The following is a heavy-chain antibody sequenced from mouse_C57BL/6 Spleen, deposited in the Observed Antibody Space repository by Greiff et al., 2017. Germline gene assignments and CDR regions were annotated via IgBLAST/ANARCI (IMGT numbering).Heavy chain of an antibody. D-gene: IGHD1-1*01. V-gene: IGHV14-3*01. CDR3: AREEDGSSYVCYWYFDV. CDR1: GFNIKNTY. Sequence: VQLQQSVAELVRPGASVKLSCTASGFNIKNTYMHWVKQRPEQGLEWIGRIDPANGNTKYAPKFQGKATITADTSSNTAYLQLSSLTSEDTAIYYCAREEDGSSYVCYWYFDVWGTGTTVTVSS. J-gene: IGHJ1*03. CDR2: IDPANGNT.